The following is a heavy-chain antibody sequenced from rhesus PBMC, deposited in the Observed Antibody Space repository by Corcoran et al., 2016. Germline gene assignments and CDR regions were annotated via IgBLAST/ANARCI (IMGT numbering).Heavy chain of an antibody. CDR3: ARAGWTLGGVHGFDF. D-gene: IGHD2-39*02. CDR1: GYSISNDY. Sequence: QVQLQESGPGLVKPSETLSLTCAVSGYSISNDYWRWIRQSPGQELEWIGYIYTTTGTTYYNPSLKSRVTISTDTPKNQFSLKLNSVTAADTAVYYCARAGWTLGGVHGFDFWGQGLRVTVSS. V-gene: IGHV4S7*01. CDR2: IYTTTGTT. J-gene: IGHJ3*01.